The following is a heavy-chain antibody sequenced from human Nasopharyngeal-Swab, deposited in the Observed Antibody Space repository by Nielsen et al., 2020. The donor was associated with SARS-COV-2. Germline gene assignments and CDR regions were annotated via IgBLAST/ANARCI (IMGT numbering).Heavy chain of an antibody. CDR2: IIPILGIA. CDR1: GGTFSSYA. V-gene: IGHV1-69*04. J-gene: IGHJ2*01. CDR3: ARGIPEGTLDFDL. Sequence: SVKVSCKASGGTFSSYAISWVRQVPGQGLEWMGRIIPILGIANYAQKFQGRVTITADKSTSTAYMELSSLRSEDTAVYYCARGIPEGTLDFDLWGRGTLVTVSS.